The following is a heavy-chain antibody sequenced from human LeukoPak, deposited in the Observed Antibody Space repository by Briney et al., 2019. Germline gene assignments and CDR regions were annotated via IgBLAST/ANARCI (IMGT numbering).Heavy chain of an antibody. CDR2: MNTNSGNT. J-gene: IGHJ6*03. V-gene: IGHV1-8*01. CDR1: GYTFTSYD. D-gene: IGHD2-2*01. Sequence: ASVKVSCKASGYTFTSYDINWVRQATGQGLEWMGWMNTNSGNTGYAQKFQGRVTMTRNTSISTAYMELCSLRSEDTAVYYCARAVRVVPAASKRHYYYYMDVWGKGTTVTVSS. CDR3: ARAVRVVPAASKRHYYYYMDV.